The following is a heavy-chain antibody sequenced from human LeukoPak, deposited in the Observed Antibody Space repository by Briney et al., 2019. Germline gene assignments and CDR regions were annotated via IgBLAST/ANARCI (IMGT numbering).Heavy chain of an antibody. J-gene: IGHJ5*02. D-gene: IGHD2-2*01. CDR3: ARGDIVVVPAAPGWFDP. Sequence: SETLSLTCAVSGGSISSGGYSWSWIRQPPGKGLEWIGYIYYSGSTNYNPSLKSRVTISVDTSKNQFSLKLSSVTAADTAVYYCARGDIVVVPAAPGWFDPWGQGTLVTVSS. V-gene: IGHV4-61*08. CDR2: IYYSGST. CDR1: GGSISSGGYS.